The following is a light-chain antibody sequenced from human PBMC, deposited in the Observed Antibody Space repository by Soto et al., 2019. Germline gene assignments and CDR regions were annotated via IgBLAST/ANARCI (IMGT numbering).Light chain of an antibody. CDR3: QQYNNWPPIT. J-gene: IGKJ5*01. V-gene: IGKV3-15*01. CDR2: GAS. CDR1: QSVSNN. Sequence: TVLTKVPLTLSLSRGPRATLSCMASQSVSNNYLAWYQQKPGQAPRLLIYGASTRATGIPARFSGSGSGTEFTLTISSLQSEHFAVYYCQQYNNWPPITFGQGTRLEIK.